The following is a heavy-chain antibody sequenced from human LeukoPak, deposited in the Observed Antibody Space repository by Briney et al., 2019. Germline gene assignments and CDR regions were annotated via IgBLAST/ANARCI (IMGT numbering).Heavy chain of an antibody. CDR3: ARVTTGKYRGDY. Sequence: ASVKVSCKASGYTFTSYSISWVRQAPGQGLEWMGWSSTHNGNTNYAQKLQGRGTMTTDTSTTTAYMELRSLRSDDTAVYYCARVTTGKYRGDYWGQGTLVTVSS. J-gene: IGHJ4*02. CDR2: SSTHNGNT. V-gene: IGHV1-18*01. D-gene: IGHD1-1*01. CDR1: GYTFTSYS.